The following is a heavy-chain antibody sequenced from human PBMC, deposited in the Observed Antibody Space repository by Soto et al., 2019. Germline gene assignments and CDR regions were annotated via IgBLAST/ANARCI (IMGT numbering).Heavy chain of an antibody. CDR3: ASDTPHDT. V-gene: IGHV3-30-3*01. CDR1: GFTFSSYA. J-gene: IGHJ4*02. D-gene: IGHD3-22*01. CDR2: ISYDGSNK. Sequence: GGSLRLSCAASGFTFSSYAMHWVRQAPGKGLEWVAVISYDGSNKYYADSVKGRFTISRDNSKNTLYLQMNSLRAEDTAVYYCASDTPHDTWGQGTLVTVSS.